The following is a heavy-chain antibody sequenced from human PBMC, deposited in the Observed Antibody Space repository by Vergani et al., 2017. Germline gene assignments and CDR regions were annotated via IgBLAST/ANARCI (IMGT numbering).Heavy chain of an antibody. V-gene: IGHV1-69*02. CDR1: GGTFSSYT. D-gene: IGHD2-2*01. Sequence: QVQLVQSGAEVKKPGSSVKVSCKASGGTFSSYTISWVRQAPGQGLEWMGRIIPILGIAKYEQKFQGRVTITADKSTSTAYMELSSLRSEDTAVYYCARQGYCSSTSCYGYYYYYGMDVWGQGTTVTVSS. CDR2: IIPILGIA. J-gene: IGHJ6*02. CDR3: ARQGYCSSTSCYGYYYYYGMDV.